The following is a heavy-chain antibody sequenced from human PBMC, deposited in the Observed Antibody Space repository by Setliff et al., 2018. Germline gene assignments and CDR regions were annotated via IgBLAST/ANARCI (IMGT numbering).Heavy chain of an antibody. CDR3: ARINFYVSSGYYYAPDY. CDR1: GYTFSNYG. J-gene: IGHJ4*02. V-gene: IGHV1-18*01. Sequence: ASVKVSCKTSGYTFSNYGVSWVRQAPGQGLEWMGWISGYDGNTKYAQNLHGRVTMTTDTSTGTAYMELGSLTSDDTAIYYCARINFYVSSGYYYAPDYWGPGTLVTVSS. CDR2: ISGYDGNT. D-gene: IGHD3-22*01.